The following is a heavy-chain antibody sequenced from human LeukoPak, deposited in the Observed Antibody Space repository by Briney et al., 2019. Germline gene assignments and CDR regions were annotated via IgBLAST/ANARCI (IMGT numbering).Heavy chain of an antibody. D-gene: IGHD3-22*01. Sequence: GGSLRLSRAASGFTFSSYGMHWVRQAPGKGLEWVAVIWYDGSNKYYADSVKGRFTISRDNSKNTLYLQMNSLRAEDTAVYYCARDHLDYYDSSGWNYYGMDVWGQGTTVTVSS. CDR1: GFTFSSYG. CDR2: IWYDGSNK. CDR3: ARDHLDYYDSSGWNYYGMDV. V-gene: IGHV3-33*01. J-gene: IGHJ6*02.